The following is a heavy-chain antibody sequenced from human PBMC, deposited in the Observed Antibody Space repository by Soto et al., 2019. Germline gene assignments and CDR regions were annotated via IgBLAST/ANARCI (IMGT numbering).Heavy chain of an antibody. CDR2: ISAYNGNT. D-gene: IGHD6-13*01. J-gene: IGHJ5*02. CDR3: ARSSGSSWMFYWFDP. Sequence: QVQLVQSGAEVKKPGASVKVSCKASGYTFTSYAISWVRQAPGQGLEWMGWISAYNGNTNYAQKLPARVTMTTDTATSKAYMEQRSLRPDDTAVYYCARSSGSSWMFYWFDPWGQGALVTVSS. CDR1: GYTFTSYA. V-gene: IGHV1-18*01.